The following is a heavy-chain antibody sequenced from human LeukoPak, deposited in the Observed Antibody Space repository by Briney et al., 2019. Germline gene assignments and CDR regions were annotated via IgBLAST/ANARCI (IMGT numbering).Heavy chain of an antibody. J-gene: IGHJ6*03. V-gene: IGHV1-2*02. CDR2: INPNSGGT. D-gene: IGHD3-22*01. CDR1: GYTFTSYD. Sequence: ASVKVSCKASGYTFTSYDINWVRQAPGQGLEWMGWINPNSGGTNYAQKFQGRVTMTRDTSISTAYMELSRLRSDDTAVYYCASEADDYDSSGYAYYYYYMDVWGKGTTVTVSS. CDR3: ASEADDYDSSGYAYYYYYMDV.